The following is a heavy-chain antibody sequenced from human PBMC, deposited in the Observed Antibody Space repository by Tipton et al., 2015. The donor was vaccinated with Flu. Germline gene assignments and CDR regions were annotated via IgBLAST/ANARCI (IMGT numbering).Heavy chain of an antibody. J-gene: IGHJ3*02. CDR2: IYYSGST. Sequence: TLSLTCTVSGGSISSSSYCWGWIRQPPGKGLEWIGSIYYSGSTYYNPSLKSRVTISVDTSKNQFSLKLSSVTAADTAVYYCARGFYYDPPTGAFDIWGQGTMVTVSS. CDR1: GGSISSSSYC. CDR3: ARGFYYDPPTGAFDI. D-gene: IGHD3-22*01. V-gene: IGHV4-39*07.